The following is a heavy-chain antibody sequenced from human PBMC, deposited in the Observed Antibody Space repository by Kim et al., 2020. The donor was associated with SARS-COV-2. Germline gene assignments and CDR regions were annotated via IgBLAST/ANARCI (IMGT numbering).Heavy chain of an antibody. Sequence: ASVKVSCKASGYTFTSYGISWVRQAPGQGLEWMGWISAYNGNTNYAQKLQGRVTMTTDTSTSTAYMGLRSLRSDDTAVSYCARDLSEGSIVVVPAAPGFDNWGQGTLVTVSS. CDR3: ARDLSEGSIVVVPAAPGFDN. V-gene: IGHV1-18*01. CDR2: ISAYNGNT. CDR1: GYTFTSYG. J-gene: IGHJ4*02. D-gene: IGHD2-2*01.